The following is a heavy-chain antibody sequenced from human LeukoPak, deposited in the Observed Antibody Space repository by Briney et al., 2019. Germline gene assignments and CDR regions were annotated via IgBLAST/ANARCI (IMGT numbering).Heavy chain of an antibody. CDR3: AKRTVSATAGDY. Sequence: AGGSLRLSCAASGFTFSSYAMSWVRQAPGKGLEWVSAISGSGGSTYYADSVKGRFTISRDNSKNTLYLQMNSLSAEDTAVYYCAKRTVSATAGDYWGQGTLVTVSS. CDR1: GFTFSSYA. V-gene: IGHV3-23*01. CDR2: ISGSGGST. J-gene: IGHJ4*02. D-gene: IGHD4-17*01.